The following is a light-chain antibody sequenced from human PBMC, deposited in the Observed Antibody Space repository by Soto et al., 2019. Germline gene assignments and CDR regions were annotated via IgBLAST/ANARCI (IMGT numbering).Light chain of an antibody. CDR2: DAS. CDR3: PHYDRFRP. J-gene: IGKJ1*01. Sequence: VLTQSPGSLSLSKGERATLSCRASQSVRGTSLAWYQQKPGQPPIHLIYDASSRTTGISDRFSASASGTDSTLTICRQEPEDFAGYYCPHYDRFRPFGQGTKVDI. CDR1: QSVRGTS. V-gene: IGKV3-20*01.